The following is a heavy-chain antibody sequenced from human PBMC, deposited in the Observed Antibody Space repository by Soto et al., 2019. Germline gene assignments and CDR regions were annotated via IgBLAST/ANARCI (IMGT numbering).Heavy chain of an antibody. CDR3: TTEAGYCTNGVCYFGAFDI. CDR2: IKSKTDGGTT. V-gene: IGHV3-15*01. CDR1: GFTFSNAW. J-gene: IGHJ3*02. Sequence: GGSLRLSCAASGFTFSNAWMSWVRQAPGKGLEWVGRIKSKTDGGTTDYAAPVKGRFTISRDDSKNTLYLQMNSLKTEDTAVYYCTTEAGYCTNGVCYFGAFDIWGQGTMVTVSS. D-gene: IGHD2-8*01.